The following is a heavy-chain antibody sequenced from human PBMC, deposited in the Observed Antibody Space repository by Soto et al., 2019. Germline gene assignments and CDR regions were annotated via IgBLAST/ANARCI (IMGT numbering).Heavy chain of an antibody. D-gene: IGHD1-26*01. Sequence: EVQLVECGGGLVQPGASLRRSCAASGFTFSSYSMNWVRQAPGKGLEWVSYISSSSSTIYYADSVKGRFTISRDNAKNSLYLQMNSLRAEDTAVYYCARSGTRTDYYYGMDVWGQGTTVTVSS. CDR2: ISSSSSTI. CDR3: ARSGTRTDYYYGMDV. V-gene: IGHV3-48*01. J-gene: IGHJ6*02. CDR1: GFTFSSYS.